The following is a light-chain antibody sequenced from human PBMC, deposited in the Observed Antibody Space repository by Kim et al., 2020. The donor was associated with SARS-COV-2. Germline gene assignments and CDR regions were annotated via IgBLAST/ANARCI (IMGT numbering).Light chain of an antibody. V-gene: IGLV3-21*04. J-gene: IGLJ2*01. CDR1: NIGSKS. CDR2: YDS. Sequence: SYELTQPPSVSVAPGETARITCGGKNIGSKSVHWYQQKPGQAPVLVIYYDSDRPSGIPERFSGSNSGNTATLTISRVEAGDEADYYGQVWDSSSVV. CDR3: QVWDSSSVV.